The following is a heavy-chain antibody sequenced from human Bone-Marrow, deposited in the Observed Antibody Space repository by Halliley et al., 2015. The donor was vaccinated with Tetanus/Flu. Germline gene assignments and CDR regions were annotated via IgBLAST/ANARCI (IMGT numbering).Heavy chain of an antibody. J-gene: IGHJ4*02. CDR3: AGRNCHGDCENRYSFDY. CDR1: GYTFTSYG. D-gene: IGHD2-21*02. CDR2: ISAYHGNT. V-gene: IGHV1-18*04. Sequence: QLVQSGVEVMKPGASLKVSCKASGYTFTSYGISWVRQAPGQGLEWMGWISAYHGNTNYAQKFQGRVTLTTDTSTSTAYMELRSLGSDDTAVYFCAGRNCHGDCENRYSFDYWGQGTLVSVSS.